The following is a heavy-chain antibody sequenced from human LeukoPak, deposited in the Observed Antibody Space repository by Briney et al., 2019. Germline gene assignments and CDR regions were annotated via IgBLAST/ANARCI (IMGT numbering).Heavy chain of an antibody. V-gene: IGHV4-39*07. CDR1: GGSISSSSYY. D-gene: IGHD2-15*01. Sequence: SETLSLTCTVSGGSISSSSYYWGWIRQPPGKGLEWIGEINHSGSTNYNPSLKSRVTISVDTSKSQFSLKLSSVTAADTAVYYCARTTHCSGGSCYLDYWGQGTLVTVSP. J-gene: IGHJ4*02. CDR3: ARTTHCSGGSCYLDY. CDR2: INHSGST.